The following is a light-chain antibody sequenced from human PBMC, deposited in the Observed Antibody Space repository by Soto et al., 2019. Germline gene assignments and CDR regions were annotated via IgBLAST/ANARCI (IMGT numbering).Light chain of an antibody. J-gene: IGKJ1*01. Sequence: DIQMTQSPSTLSASVGDRVTITCRASQSISSWLAWYQQKPGKAPKLLIYDASSLESGVPSGFSGSGSGTEFTHTISSLQPDDFATYYCQQYNSYSPRRTFGQGTKV. CDR1: QSISSW. CDR2: DAS. V-gene: IGKV1-5*01. CDR3: QQYNSYSPRRT.